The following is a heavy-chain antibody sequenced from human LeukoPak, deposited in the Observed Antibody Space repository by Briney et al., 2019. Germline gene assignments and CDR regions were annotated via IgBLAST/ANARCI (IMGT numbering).Heavy chain of an antibody. CDR2: ISWNSGSI. CDR1: GFTFDDYA. Sequence: GRSLRLSCAASGFTFDDYAMHWVRQAPGKGLEWVSGISWNSGSIGYADSVKGRFTISRDNAKNSLYLQMNSLRAEDTALYYCAKDIAPPDYDILTGYYNDAAFDIWGQGTMVTVSS. D-gene: IGHD3-9*01. J-gene: IGHJ3*02. V-gene: IGHV3-9*01. CDR3: AKDIAPPDYDILTGYYNDAAFDI.